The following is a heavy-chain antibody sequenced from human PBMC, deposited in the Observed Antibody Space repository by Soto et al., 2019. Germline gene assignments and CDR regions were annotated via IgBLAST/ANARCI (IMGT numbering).Heavy chain of an antibody. CDR1: GGSISSYY. Sequence: PSETLSLTCTVSGGSISSYYWSWIRQPPGKGLEWIGYIYYSGSTNYNPSLKSRVTISVDTPKNQFSLKLSSVTAADTAVYYCARGGAGSYYRFHLNWFDPWGQGTLVTVST. V-gene: IGHV4-59*01. J-gene: IGHJ5*02. CDR2: IYYSGST. CDR3: ARGGAGSYYRFHLNWFDP. D-gene: IGHD3-10*01.